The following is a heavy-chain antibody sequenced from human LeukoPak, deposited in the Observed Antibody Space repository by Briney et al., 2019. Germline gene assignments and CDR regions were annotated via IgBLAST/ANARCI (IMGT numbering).Heavy chain of an antibody. CDR3: ARDYLLWFGAYYGMDV. CDR1: GYTFTGYY. Sequence: ASVKVSCKASGYTFTGYYMHWVRQAPGQELEWMGWINPNSGGTNYAQKFQGRVTMTRDTSISTAYMELSRLRSDDTAVYYCARDYLLWFGAYYGMDVWGQGTTVTVSS. V-gene: IGHV1-2*02. J-gene: IGHJ6*02. D-gene: IGHD3-10*01. CDR2: INPNSGGT.